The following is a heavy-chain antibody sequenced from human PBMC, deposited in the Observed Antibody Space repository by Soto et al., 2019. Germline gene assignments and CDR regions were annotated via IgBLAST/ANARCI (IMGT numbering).Heavy chain of an antibody. Sequence: PSETLSLTCAVSGYSISSGYYWAWIRQPPGKGLEWVGSIYHSGSTSYKSSLKSRVTISVDTSKNQFSLRLRSVTAADTAVYYCARSGYGGHGYFDYWDQGTLVTVSS. J-gene: IGHJ4*02. CDR3: ARSGYGGHGYFDY. CDR1: GYSISSGYY. D-gene: IGHD5-12*01. CDR2: IYHSGST. V-gene: IGHV4-38-2*01.